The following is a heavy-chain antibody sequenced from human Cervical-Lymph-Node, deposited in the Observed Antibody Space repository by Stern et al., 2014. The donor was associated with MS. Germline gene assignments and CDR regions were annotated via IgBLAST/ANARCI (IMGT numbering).Heavy chain of an antibody. D-gene: IGHD4-23*01. CDR3: ARVPHGANSLNYGMDV. Sequence: VQLVESGGEVKKPWSSVKVSCNASGGTFSNYAISWVRQAPGQGLEWMAKIIPFLGIVHYAQRFQGRVTITADKSTSTAYMELSSLRSEDTAVYYCARVPHGANSLNYGMDVWGQGTTVTVSS. J-gene: IGHJ6*02. CDR2: IIPFLGIV. CDR1: GGTFSNYA. V-gene: IGHV1-69*04.